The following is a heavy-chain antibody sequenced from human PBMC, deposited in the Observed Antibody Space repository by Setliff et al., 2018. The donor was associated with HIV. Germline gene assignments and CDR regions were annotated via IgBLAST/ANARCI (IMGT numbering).Heavy chain of an antibody. V-gene: IGHV4-59*01. CDR3: ARGGYSPFDGLDY. CDR2: IYYSGST. J-gene: IGHJ4*02. CDR1: GGSISTYY. Sequence: SETLSLTCTVSGGSISTYYWSWIRQPPGKGLEWIGYIYYSGSTNHKPSLKSRVTISVDTSKNQFSLKLSSVTAADTAVYYCARGGYSPFDGLDYWGQGTLVTVSS. D-gene: IGHD5-18*01.